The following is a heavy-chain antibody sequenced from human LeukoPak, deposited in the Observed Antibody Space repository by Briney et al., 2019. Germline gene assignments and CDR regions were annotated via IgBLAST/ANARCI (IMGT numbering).Heavy chain of an antibody. CDR3: ARVQIGGSEQWPKEGDYAFDI. CDR1: GGSFSGYY. V-gene: IGHV4-34*01. Sequence: SETLSLTCAVYGGSFSGYYWSWIRQPPGKGLEWIGEINHSGSTNYNPSLKSRVTISVDTSKNQFSLKLSSVTAADTAVYYCARVQIGGSEQWPKEGDYAFDIWGQGTMVTVSS. J-gene: IGHJ3*02. CDR2: INHSGST. D-gene: IGHD6-19*01.